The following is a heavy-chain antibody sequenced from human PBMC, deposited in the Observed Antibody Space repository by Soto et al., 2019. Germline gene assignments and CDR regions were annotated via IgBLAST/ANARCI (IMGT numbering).Heavy chain of an antibody. D-gene: IGHD1-20*01. J-gene: IGHJ4*02. CDR2: INPNSGDT. V-gene: IGHV1-2*04. Sequence: GASVKVSCKASGYTFTDFYMHWVRQAPGQGLEWMGWINPNSGDTNYAQKFQGWVTMTRDTSISTTFMELSRLKSDDAAVYYCSRGKYNWNHNVPGEYWGQGTMVTVSS. CDR3: SRGKYNWNHNVPGEY. CDR1: GYTFTDFY.